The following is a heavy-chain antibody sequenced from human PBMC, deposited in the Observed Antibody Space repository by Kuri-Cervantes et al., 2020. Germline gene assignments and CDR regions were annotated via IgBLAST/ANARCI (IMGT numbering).Heavy chain of an antibody. Sequence: SVKGSCKASGGTFSSYAISWVRQAPGQGLEWMGGIIPIFGTANYAQKFQDRVTITADESTSTAYMELSSLRSEDTAVYYCARETITGDVYNYYGMDVWGQGTTVTVSS. J-gene: IGHJ6*02. CDR2: IIPIFGTA. CDR3: ARETITGDVYNYYGMDV. CDR1: GGTFSSYA. D-gene: IGHD7-27*01. V-gene: IGHV1-69*13.